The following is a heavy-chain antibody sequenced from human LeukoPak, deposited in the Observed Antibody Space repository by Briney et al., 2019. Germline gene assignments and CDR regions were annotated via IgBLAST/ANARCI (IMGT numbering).Heavy chain of an antibody. Sequence: SETLSLTCSVSGYSISSGYYWGWVRQSPGKGLEWIGSRYHRGTTDSNPSLKSRVTISVDTSNNQFSLTLTSVTAADTAVYYCVRDLVTMVRGGFDSWGQGTLVTVSS. J-gene: IGHJ4*02. D-gene: IGHD3-10*01. CDR2: RYHRGTT. CDR3: VRDLVTMVRGGFDS. CDR1: GYSISSGYY. V-gene: IGHV4-38-2*02.